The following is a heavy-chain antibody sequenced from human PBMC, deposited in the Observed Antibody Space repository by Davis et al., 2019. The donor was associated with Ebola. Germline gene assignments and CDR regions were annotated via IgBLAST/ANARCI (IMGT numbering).Heavy chain of an antibody. CDR1: GGSFSGYY. Sequence: MPAGSLTLSCAVYGGSFSGYYCSWIRQPPGKGLEWIGEINHSGSTNYNPSLKSRVTISVDTSKNQFSLKLSSVTAADTAVYYCARLWVAAAGFDYWGQGTLVTVSS. V-gene: IGHV4-34*01. CDR2: INHSGST. D-gene: IGHD6-13*01. CDR3: ARLWVAAAGFDY. J-gene: IGHJ4*02.